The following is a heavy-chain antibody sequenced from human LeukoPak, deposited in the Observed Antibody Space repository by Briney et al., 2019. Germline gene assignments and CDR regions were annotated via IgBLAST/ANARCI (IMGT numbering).Heavy chain of an antibody. V-gene: IGHV1-8*03. Sequence: ASVKVSCKASGYTFTSYDINWVRQAPGQGLEWMGWMNPNSGNTGYAQKFQGRVTITTDTSTSTAYMELRSLRSDDTAVYYCARNYGSGSYYINYWGQGTLVTVSS. CDR3: ARNYGSGSYYINY. J-gene: IGHJ4*02. D-gene: IGHD3-10*01. CDR1: GYTFTSYD. CDR2: MNPNSGNT.